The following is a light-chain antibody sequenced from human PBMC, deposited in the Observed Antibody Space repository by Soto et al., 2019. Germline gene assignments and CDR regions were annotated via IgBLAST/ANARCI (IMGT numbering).Light chain of an antibody. J-gene: IGKJ1*01. CDR3: QQYVSSPKT. CDR2: GAS. V-gene: IGKV3-20*01. CDR1: QSVSGSY. Sequence: EIVLTQSPGTLSLSPGERATLSCRASQSVSGSYLAWYQQKPGQAPSLLIYGASTRATGIPGRFSGSGSGTDFTLTISRLEREDFAVYYCQQYVSSPKTFGQGTKVEIK.